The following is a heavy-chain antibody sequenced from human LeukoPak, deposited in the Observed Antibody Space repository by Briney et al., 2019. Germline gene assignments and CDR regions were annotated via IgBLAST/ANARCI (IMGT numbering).Heavy chain of an antibody. D-gene: IGHD3-10*02. CDR3: AELGITMIGGV. V-gene: IGHV3-30*02. CDR2: IRSDGSQT. J-gene: IGHJ6*04. CDR1: GFTFDIYG. Sequence: GGSLRLSCASSGFTFDIYGMHWVRQTPGKGLDWVAFIRSDGSQTHYADSVKGRFTISRDNAKNSLYLQMNSLRAEDTAVYYCAELGITMIGGVWGKGTTVTISS.